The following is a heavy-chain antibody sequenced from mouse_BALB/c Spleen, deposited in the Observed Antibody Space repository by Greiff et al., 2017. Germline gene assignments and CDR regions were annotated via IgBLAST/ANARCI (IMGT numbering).Heavy chain of an antibody. V-gene: IGHV1S56*01. D-gene: IGHD2-2*01. Sequence: VQLQQSGPELVKPGASVRISCKASGYTFTSYYIHWVKQRPGQGLEWIGWIYPGNVNTKYNEKFKGKATLTADKSSSTAYMQLSSLTSEDSAVYFCARAGYDGLYYAMDYWGQGTSVTVSS. CDR1: GYTFTSYY. J-gene: IGHJ4*01. CDR3: ARAGYDGLYYAMDY. CDR2: IYPGNVNT.